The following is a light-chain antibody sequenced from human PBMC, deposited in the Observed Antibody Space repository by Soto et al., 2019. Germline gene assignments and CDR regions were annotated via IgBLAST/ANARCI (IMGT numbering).Light chain of an antibody. Sequence: EIVMTQSPATLSVSPGERATLSCRASQSVSRYLAWYQQKPDQAPRLLIYDAFNRATGIPARFSGSGSGTDFTLTISSLEPEDFVVCYCQQRSNWPITFGQGTRLEIK. J-gene: IGKJ5*01. CDR1: QSVSRY. V-gene: IGKV3-11*01. CDR2: DAF. CDR3: QQRSNWPIT.